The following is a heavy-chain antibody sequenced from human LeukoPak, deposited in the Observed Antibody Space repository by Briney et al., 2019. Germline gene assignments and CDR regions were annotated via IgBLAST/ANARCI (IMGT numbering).Heavy chain of an antibody. Sequence: GGSLRLSCAASGFTFSSYAMHWVRQAPGKGLEYVSAISSNGGSTYYANSVKGRFTISRDNSKNTLYLQMGSLRAEDMAVYYCARERYSGSYHDYWGQGTLVTVSS. CDR3: ARERYSGSYHDY. V-gene: IGHV3-64*01. CDR2: ISSNGGST. D-gene: IGHD1-26*01. J-gene: IGHJ4*02. CDR1: GFTFSSYA.